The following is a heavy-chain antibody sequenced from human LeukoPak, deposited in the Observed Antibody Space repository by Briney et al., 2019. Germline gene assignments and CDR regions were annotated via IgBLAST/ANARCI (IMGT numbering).Heavy chain of an antibody. CDR3: AKDGENYGDYGGWFDP. CDR2: IKEDGSEK. CDR1: GFTFSRYW. D-gene: IGHD4-17*01. J-gene: IGHJ5*02. Sequence: GGSLRLSCAASGFTFSRYWMSWVRQAPGKGLEWVANIKEDGSEKHYMDSVKGRFTISRDNAKNSLYLQMNSLRAEDTAVYYCAKDGENYGDYGGWFDPWGQGTLVTVSS. V-gene: IGHV3-7*01.